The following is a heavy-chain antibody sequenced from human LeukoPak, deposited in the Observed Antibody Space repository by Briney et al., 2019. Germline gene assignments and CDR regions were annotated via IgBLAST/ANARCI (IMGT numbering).Heavy chain of an antibody. V-gene: IGHV3-7*01. Sequence: GGSFRLSCAASGFTFSTHWMYLVRQAPGKGLEWVANIKQDGSHKYYVDSVKGRFTISRDNAKNSLYLQMNSLRVEDTAVYYCVREEGYWGQGTLVTVSS. J-gene: IGHJ4*02. CDR2: IKQDGSHK. CDR3: VREEGY. CDR1: GFTFSTHW.